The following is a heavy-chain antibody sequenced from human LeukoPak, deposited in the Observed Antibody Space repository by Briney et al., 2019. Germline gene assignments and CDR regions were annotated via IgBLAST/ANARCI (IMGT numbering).Heavy chain of an antibody. D-gene: IGHD6-13*01. J-gene: IGHJ4*02. CDR2: INPNSGGT. CDR3: ARVAQQLVRSFDY. Sequence: ATVKVSCKASAYTFTGYYMHWVRQAPGQGLEWMGWINPNSGGTNYAQKFQGRVTMTRDTSISTAYMELSRLRSDDTAVYYCARVAQQLVRSFDYWGQGTLVTVSS. CDR1: AYTFTGYY. V-gene: IGHV1-2*02.